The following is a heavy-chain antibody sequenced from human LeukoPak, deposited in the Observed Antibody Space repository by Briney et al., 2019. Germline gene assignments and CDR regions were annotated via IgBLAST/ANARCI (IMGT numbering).Heavy chain of an antibody. V-gene: IGHV4-39*07. CDR2: IYYSGST. Sequence: SETLSLTCTVSGGSISSSSYYWGWIRQPPGKGLEWIGSIYYSGSTYYNPSLKSRVTISVDTSKNQFSLKLSSVTAADTAVYYCARDSNQLLNPWGQGTLVTVSS. D-gene: IGHD2-2*01. CDR1: GGSISSSSYY. J-gene: IGHJ5*02. CDR3: ARDSNQLLNP.